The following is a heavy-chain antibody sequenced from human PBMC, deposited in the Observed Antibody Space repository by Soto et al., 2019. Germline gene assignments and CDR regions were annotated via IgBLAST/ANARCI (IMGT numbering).Heavy chain of an antibody. CDR1: GFTSSSYA. D-gene: IGHD3-9*01. J-gene: IGHJ4*02. Sequence: GGSLRLSCAASGFTSSSYAMSWVRQAPGKGLEWVSAISGSGGSTYYADSVKGRFTISRDNSKNTLYLQMNSLRAEDTAVYYCAKGGYDILTGYYHPFYWGQGTLVTVSS. CDR2: ISGSGGST. CDR3: AKGGYDILTGYYHPFY. V-gene: IGHV3-23*01.